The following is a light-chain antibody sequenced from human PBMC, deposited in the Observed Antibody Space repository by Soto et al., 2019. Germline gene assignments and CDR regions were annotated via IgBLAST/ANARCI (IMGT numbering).Light chain of an antibody. CDR2: NNN. J-gene: IGLJ1*01. CDR3: AAWDDSLSGHFV. Sequence: QLVLTQPPSASGTPGQRVTISCSGSSSNIGTNTVSWYQHLPGTAPKLLSYNNNQRPSGVPDRFSGSKSGTSASLAISGLQSEDEADYYCAAWDDSLSGHFVFGTGTKLTVL. CDR1: SSNIGTNT. V-gene: IGLV1-44*01.